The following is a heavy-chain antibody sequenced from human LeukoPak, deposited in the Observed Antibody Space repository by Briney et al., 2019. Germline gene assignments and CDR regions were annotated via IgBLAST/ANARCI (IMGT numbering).Heavy chain of an antibody. D-gene: IGHD6-13*01. CDR3: ARDPLSIAAAGNDY. V-gene: IGHV3-48*04. Sequence: PGGSLRLSCAASGFTFSSYSMNWVRQAPGKGLEWVSYISSSSSTIYYADSVKGRFTISRDNAKNSLYLQMNSLRAEDTAVYYCARDPLSIAAAGNDYWGQGTLVTVSS. CDR2: ISSSSSTI. J-gene: IGHJ4*02. CDR1: GFTFSSYS.